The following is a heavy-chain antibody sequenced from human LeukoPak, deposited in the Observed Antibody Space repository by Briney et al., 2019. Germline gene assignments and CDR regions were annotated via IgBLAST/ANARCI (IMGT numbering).Heavy chain of an antibody. J-gene: IGHJ3*02. D-gene: IGHD3-22*01. Sequence: PGGSPRLSCAASGFTSCKYWMTWVRQAPGKGREWVANLRGDSIVSYLLASVKCRFTISRNNVKISLSLEMNNLRAEDTAVYYCARDANYYDTSRHYFDAFDIWGQGTMVTVSS. CDR2: LRGDSIVS. V-gene: IGHV3-7*01. CDR1: GFTSCKYW. CDR3: ARDANYYDTSRHYFDAFDI.